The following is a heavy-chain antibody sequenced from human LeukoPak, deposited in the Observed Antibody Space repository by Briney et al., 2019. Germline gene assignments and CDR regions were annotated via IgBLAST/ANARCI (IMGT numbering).Heavy chain of an antibody. D-gene: IGHD2-2*01. V-gene: IGHV1-18*01. CDR1: GYTFTSYG. CDR2: ISAYNGST. Sequence: ASVKVSCKASGYTFTSYGISWVRQAPGQGLEWMGWISAYNGSTNYAQKLQGRVTMATDTSTSTAYMELRSLGSDDTAVYYCATQYCSSTSCYPYWVDYWGQGTLVTVSS. CDR3: ATQYCSSTSCYPYWVDY. J-gene: IGHJ4*02.